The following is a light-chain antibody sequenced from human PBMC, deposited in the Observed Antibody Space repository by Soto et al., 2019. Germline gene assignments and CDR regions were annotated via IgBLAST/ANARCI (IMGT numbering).Light chain of an antibody. CDR1: SSDVGGYNY. CDR2: DVT. J-gene: IGLJ2*01. Sequence: QSALTQPASVSGSPGQSITISCTGTSSDVGGYNYVSWYQQHPDKAPKLMIDDVTNRPSGVSNRFSGSKSGNTASLTISGLQPEDGADYYCSPYRSRTHVVFGGGTKLTVL. CDR3: SPYRSRTHVV. V-gene: IGLV2-14*03.